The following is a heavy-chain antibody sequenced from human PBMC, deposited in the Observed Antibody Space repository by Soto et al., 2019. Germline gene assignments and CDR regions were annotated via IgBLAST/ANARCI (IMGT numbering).Heavy chain of an antibody. CDR2: IYPGDSDI. Sequence: EVQLVQSGAEVKKPGESLKISCKGSGYTFSIYWIGWVRQMPGKGLEWMGIIYPGDSDIRYSPSFQGQVTISADESISTAYLQWSSLKASDTAMYYCARHTQNYALDVWGQGTTVTVSS. CDR1: GYTFSIYW. J-gene: IGHJ6*02. D-gene: IGHD2-15*01. CDR3: ARHTQNYALDV. V-gene: IGHV5-51*01.